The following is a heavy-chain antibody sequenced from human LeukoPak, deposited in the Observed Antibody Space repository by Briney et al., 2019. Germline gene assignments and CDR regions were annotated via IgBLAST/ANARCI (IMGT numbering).Heavy chain of an antibody. J-gene: IGHJ6*03. CDR1: GGSINSGSYY. Sequence: SETLSLTCTVSGGSINSGSYYWSWIRQPAGKGLEWIGRFYISGSTNYNPSLKSRVTISVDTSKNQFSLKLSSVTAADTAVYYCARIQYTNYYYYYMDVWGKGTTVTVSS. CDR2: FYISGST. D-gene: IGHD1-1*01. CDR3: ARIQYTNYYYYYMDV. V-gene: IGHV4-61*02.